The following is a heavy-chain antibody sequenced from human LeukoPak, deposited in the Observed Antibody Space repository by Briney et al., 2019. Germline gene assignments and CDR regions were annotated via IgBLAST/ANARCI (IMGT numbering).Heavy chain of an antibody. CDR3: GGGDTGYFDC. J-gene: IGHJ4*02. Sequence: PSGTLSLTCAVSGGSISSSNWWSWVRQPPGKGLEWIGEIYHSGSTNYNPSLKSRVTISLDMSKNQFSLKLSSVTAADTAVYYCGGGDTGYFDCWGQGTLVTVSS. V-gene: IGHV4-4*02. CDR1: GGSISSSNW. CDR2: IYHSGST. D-gene: IGHD4-17*01.